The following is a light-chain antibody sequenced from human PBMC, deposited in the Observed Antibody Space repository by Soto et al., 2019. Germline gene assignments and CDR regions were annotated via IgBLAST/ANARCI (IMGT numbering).Light chain of an antibody. Sequence: QSVLTQPPSVSGAPGQRVTISCTGSSSNIGAGYDVYWYRHLPGTAPKLLIYGNSNRPSGVPDRFSGSKSGASASLAITGLQSEDEGDYYCQSYDGSLSGVVFGGGTQLTVL. V-gene: IGLV1-40*01. CDR3: QSYDGSLSGVV. J-gene: IGLJ2*01. CDR1: SSNIGAGYD. CDR2: GNS.